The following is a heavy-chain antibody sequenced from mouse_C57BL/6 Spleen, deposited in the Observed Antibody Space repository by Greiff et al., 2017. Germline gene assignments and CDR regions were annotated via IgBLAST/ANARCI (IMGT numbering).Heavy chain of an antibody. Sequence: VQLQQPGAELVRPGSSVKLSCKASGYTFTSYWMHWVKQRPIQGLEWIGNIDPSDSETHYNQKFKDKATLTVDKSSSTAYMQLSSLTSEDSAVYYCARSPFITTSAMDYWGQGTSVTVSS. CDR3: ARSPFITTSAMDY. J-gene: IGHJ4*01. V-gene: IGHV1-52*01. CDR2: IDPSDSET. CDR1: GYTFTSYW. D-gene: IGHD1-1*01.